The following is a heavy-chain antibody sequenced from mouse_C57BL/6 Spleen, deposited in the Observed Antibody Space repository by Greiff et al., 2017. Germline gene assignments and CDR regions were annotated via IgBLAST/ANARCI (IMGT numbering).Heavy chain of an antibody. CDR2: IYWDDDK. V-gene: IGHV8-12*01. CDR3: ARSDDYDGTWFAY. Sequence: QVTLKESGPGILQSSQTLSLTCSFSGFSLSTSGMGVSWIRQPSGKGLEWLAHIYWDDDKRYNPSLKSRLTSSKDTSRNQVFLKITSVDTADTATYYCARSDDYDGTWFAYWGQGTLVTVSA. CDR1: GFSLSTSGMG. J-gene: IGHJ3*01. D-gene: IGHD2-4*01.